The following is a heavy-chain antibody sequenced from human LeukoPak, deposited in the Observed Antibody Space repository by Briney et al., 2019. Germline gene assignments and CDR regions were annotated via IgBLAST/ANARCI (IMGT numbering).Heavy chain of an antibody. CDR3: ARDWSMVRGRYYYGMDV. J-gene: IGHJ6*02. Sequence: SGGSLRLSCAASGFTFSSYSMNWVRQAPGKGLEWVSSISSSSSYIYYADSVKGRSTISRDNAKNSLYLQMNSLRAEDTAVYYCARDWSMVRGRYYYGMDVWGQGTTVTVSS. V-gene: IGHV3-21*01. D-gene: IGHD3-10*01. CDR1: GFTFSSYS. CDR2: ISSSSSYI.